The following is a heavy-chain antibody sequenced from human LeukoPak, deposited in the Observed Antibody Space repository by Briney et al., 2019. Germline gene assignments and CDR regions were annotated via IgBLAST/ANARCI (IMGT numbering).Heavy chain of an antibody. CDR1: GFTFDDYG. V-gene: IGHV3-20*01. D-gene: IGHD3-10*01. J-gene: IGHJ4*02. CDR2: INWNGGST. CDR3: ATDEPNYYGSGSYYPLFDY. Sequence: GGSLRLSCAASGFTFDDYGMSWVRQAPGKGLEWVSGINWNGGSTVYADSVKGRFTISRDNAKNSLYLQRNSLRAEDTALYHCATDEPNYYGSGSYYPLFDYSGQGTLVTVSS.